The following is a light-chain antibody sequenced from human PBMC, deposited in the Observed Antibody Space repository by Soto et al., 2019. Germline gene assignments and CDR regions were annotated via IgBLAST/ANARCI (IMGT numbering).Light chain of an antibody. Sequence: DIQMTQSPSTLSASVGDRVTITCRARQSISSGLAWYEQKPGKAPKLLIYKASSLGSGVPSRFSGSGSGTEFTLPIRSLQPDDFATYYSQQYNSYPWTFDQGTKVEIK. CDR1: QSISSG. J-gene: IGKJ1*01. CDR2: KAS. V-gene: IGKV1-5*03. CDR3: QQYNSYPWT.